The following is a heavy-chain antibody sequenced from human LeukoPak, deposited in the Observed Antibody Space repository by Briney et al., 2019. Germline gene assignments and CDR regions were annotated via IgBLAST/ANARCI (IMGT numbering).Heavy chain of an antibody. V-gene: IGHV3-7*03. CDR1: GFPFNAYW. CDR3: ARSLPYGTTWYGRSDF. CDR2: IRQDGDTK. J-gene: IGHJ4*02. D-gene: IGHD6-13*01. Sequence: PGGSLRLSCAASGFPFNAYWMTWVRQAPGKGLEWVANIRQDGDTKYYVDSVKGRFTISRDNAMNSLHLQMNSLRAEDTAIYYCARSLPYGTTWYGRSDFWGQGTLVTVSP.